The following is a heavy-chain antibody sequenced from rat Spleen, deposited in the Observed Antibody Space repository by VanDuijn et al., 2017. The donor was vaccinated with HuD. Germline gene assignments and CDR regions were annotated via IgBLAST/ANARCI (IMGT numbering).Heavy chain of an antibody. CDR3: TRGRLTIAAPFAY. J-gene: IGHJ3*01. CDR2: ITNTGGST. CDR1: GFTFNNSW. D-gene: IGHD1-2*01. Sequence: EVRLVESGGGLVQPGRSLKLSCVASGFTFNNSWITWIRQAPGKGLEWVASITNTGGSTYYPDSVKGRFTISRDNAKSTLYLQMNSLRSEDTATYYCTRGRLTIAAPFAYWGQGTLVTVSS. V-gene: IGHV5-31*01.